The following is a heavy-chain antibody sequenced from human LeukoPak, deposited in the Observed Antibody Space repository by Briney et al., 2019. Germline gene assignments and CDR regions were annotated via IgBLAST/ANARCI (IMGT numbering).Heavy chain of an antibody. J-gene: IGHJ4*02. D-gene: IGHD7-27*01. V-gene: IGHV3-7*01. CDR1: GFTFSSYW. CDR3: ARDLNWETY. Sequence: SGGSLRLSCVASGFTFSSYWMTWVRQAPGKGLEWVANIKTDGSLTYYVDSVKGRFTISRDNAKNSLYLQMNSLIAEDTAVYYCARDLNWETYWGQGTLVSVSS. CDR2: IKTDGSLT.